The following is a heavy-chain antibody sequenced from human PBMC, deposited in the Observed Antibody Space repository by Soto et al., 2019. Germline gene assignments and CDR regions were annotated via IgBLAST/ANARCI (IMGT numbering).Heavy chain of an antibody. Sequence: ASVKVSCKASGYTFTSYGISWVRQAPGQGLEWMGWISAYNGNTNYAQKLQGRVTMTTDTSTSTAYMELRSLRSDDTAVYYCARVPGGYSYGYFDYWGQGTLVTVSS. V-gene: IGHV1-18*01. CDR2: ISAYNGNT. J-gene: IGHJ4*02. CDR1: GYTFTSYG. D-gene: IGHD5-18*01. CDR3: ARVPGGYSYGYFDY.